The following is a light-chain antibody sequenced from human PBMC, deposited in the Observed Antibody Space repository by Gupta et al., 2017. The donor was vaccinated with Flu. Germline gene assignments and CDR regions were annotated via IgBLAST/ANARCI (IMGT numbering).Light chain of an antibody. CDR1: QSVTTTY. V-gene: IGKV3-20*01. CDR2: GTS. J-gene: IGKJ1*01. Sequence: EIVFTQSPGTLALSPGERATLSCRASQSVTTTYLAWYQLKPGRAPRLLIYGTSNRATGIADRFSGSGSGTDFTLTISRLEPEDFAVYYCQHYDSPPWKFGQGTKVEIK. CDR3: QHYDSPPWK.